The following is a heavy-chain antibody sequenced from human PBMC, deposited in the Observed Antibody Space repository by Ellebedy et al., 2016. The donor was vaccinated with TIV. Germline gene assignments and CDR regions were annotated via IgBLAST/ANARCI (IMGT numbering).Heavy chain of an antibody. CDR3: AKDGLGWAAAGKFDY. D-gene: IGHD6-13*01. V-gene: IGHV3-74*01. J-gene: IGHJ4*02. CDR1: GFTFSSRW. CDR2: ISSDGSIT. Sequence: GGSLRLXXVGSGFTFSSRWMHWVRQAPGKGLVWVSRISSDGSITNYADSVKGRFTISRDNSKNTLYLQMSSLRAEDTAVYYCAKDGLGWAAAGKFDYWGQGTLVTVSS.